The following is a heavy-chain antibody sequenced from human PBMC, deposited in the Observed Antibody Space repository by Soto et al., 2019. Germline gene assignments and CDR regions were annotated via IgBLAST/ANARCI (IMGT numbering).Heavy chain of an antibody. D-gene: IGHD3-3*01. CDR2: TYYRSKWYN. CDR3: AREYDFWSGYSYYYYGMDV. J-gene: IGHJ6*02. Sequence: SQTLSLTCAISGDSVSSNSAAWNWIRQSPSRGLEWLGRTYYRSKWYNDYAVSVKSRITINPDTSKNQFSLQLNSVTPEGTAVYYCAREYDFWSGYSYYYYGMDVWGQGTTVTVSS. CDR1: GDSVSSNSAA. V-gene: IGHV6-1*01.